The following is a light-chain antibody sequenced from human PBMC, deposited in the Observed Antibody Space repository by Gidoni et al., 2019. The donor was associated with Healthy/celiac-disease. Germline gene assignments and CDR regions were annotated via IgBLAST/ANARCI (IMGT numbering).Light chain of an antibody. Sequence: EIVLPQSPGTLSLSPGDRATLSCRASQSVSSSYLAWYQQKPGQAPRLLIYGASSRATGIPDRFSGSGSGTDFTLTISRLGPEDFAVYYCQQYGSSPCRFGQGTKLEIK. CDR3: QQYGSSPCR. J-gene: IGKJ2*04. CDR1: QSVSSSY. CDR2: GAS. V-gene: IGKV3-20*01.